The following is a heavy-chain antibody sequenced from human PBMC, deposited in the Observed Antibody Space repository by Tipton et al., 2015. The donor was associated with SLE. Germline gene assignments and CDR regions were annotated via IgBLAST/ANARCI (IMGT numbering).Heavy chain of an antibody. J-gene: IGHJ6*03. V-gene: IGHV4-38-2*02. CDR2: INPGGGT. CDR3: VRGPWAYYYYMDV. CDR1: GNSISSGFS. Sequence: GLVKPSETLSLPCSVSGNSISSGFSWGWIRQSPGKGLEWIGNINPGGGTYRNPSLVSRVTISVDTSKTRFSLIVTSVTAADTAVYYCVRGPWAYYYYMDVWGKGTKVTVSS. D-gene: IGHD7-27*01.